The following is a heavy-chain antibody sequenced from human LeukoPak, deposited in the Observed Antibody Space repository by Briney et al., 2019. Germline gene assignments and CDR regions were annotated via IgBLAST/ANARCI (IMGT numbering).Heavy chain of an antibody. D-gene: IGHD3-9*01. CDR2: IYYSGST. V-gene: IGHV4-59*01. CDR1: GGSISSYY. CDR3: ARARYFDWLYFDY. J-gene: IGHJ4*02. Sequence: PSETLSLTCTVSGGSISSYYWSWIRQPPGKGLEWIGYIYYSGSTNYNPSLKSRVTISVDTSKNQFSLKLSSVTAADAAVYYCARARYFDWLYFDYWGQGTLVTVSS.